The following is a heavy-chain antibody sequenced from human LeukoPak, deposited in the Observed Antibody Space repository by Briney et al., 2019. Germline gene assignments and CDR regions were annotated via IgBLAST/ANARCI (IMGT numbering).Heavy chain of an antibody. D-gene: IGHD3-10*01. CDR1: GYTFTSYA. CDR2: ISAYNGNT. J-gene: IGHJ4*02. Sequence: ASVKVSCKASGYTFTSYAISWVRQAPGQGLEWMGWISAYNGNTNYAQNLQGRVTMTTDTSTSTAYMELRSLGSDDTAIFYCVGNGKFSTGSYFDYWGQGALVTVSS. CDR3: VGNGKFSTGSYFDY. V-gene: IGHV1-18*01.